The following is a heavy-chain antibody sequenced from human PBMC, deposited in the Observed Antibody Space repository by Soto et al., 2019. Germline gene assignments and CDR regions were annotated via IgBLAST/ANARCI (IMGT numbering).Heavy chain of an antibody. CDR2: IYWDDDR. D-gene: IGHD3-10*01. CDR3: ARGGWTTYYSPFFDY. J-gene: IGHJ4*02. CDR1: GFSLSSSGVG. Sequence: QITLKESGPTLVRPTQTLTLTCTFSGFSLSSSGVGVGWIRQPPGKALEWLALIYWDDDRRYSPSLKSRLTITKDTSKNQVVITLTKLDTVDTATYYCARGGWTTYYSPFFDYWGQGTLVTVSS. V-gene: IGHV2-5*02.